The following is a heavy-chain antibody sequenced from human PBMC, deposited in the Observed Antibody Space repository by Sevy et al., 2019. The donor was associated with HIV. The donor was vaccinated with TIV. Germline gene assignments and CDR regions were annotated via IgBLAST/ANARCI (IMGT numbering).Heavy chain of an antibody. Sequence: ASVKVSCKASGYTFTGYSMHWVRQAPGQGLEWMGWINPNSGGTNYAQKSQGRVTMTRDTSISTAYMELSRLRSDDTAVYYCARVWNSDYYDSSGPNWFDSWGQGTLVTVSS. J-gene: IGHJ5*01. CDR1: GYTFTGYS. V-gene: IGHV1-2*02. CDR3: ARVWNSDYYDSSGPNWFDS. D-gene: IGHD3-22*01. CDR2: INPNSGGT.